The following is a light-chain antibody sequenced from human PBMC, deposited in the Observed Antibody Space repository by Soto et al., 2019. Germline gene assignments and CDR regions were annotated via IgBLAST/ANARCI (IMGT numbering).Light chain of an antibody. Sequence: DLLITQSSASLAVSLGERATIDCKSRESCLYSSNNKNYLAWYQQKPGQPPRLLIYWASTPDTGIPDRFSGSGSGTDFTLTISRLEAEDFAVYYCQQYYSSSWTFGQGTKVDIK. CDR1: ESCLYSSNNKNY. CDR2: WAS. V-gene: IGKV4-1*01. J-gene: IGKJ1*01. CDR3: QQYYSSSWT.